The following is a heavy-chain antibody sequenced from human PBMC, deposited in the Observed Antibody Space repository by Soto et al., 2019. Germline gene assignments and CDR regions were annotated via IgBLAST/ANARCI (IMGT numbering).Heavy chain of an antibody. CDR1: GFTFSSYG. Sequence: GGSLRLSCAASGFTFSSYGMHWVRQAPGKGLEWVAVISYDGSNKYYADSVKGRFTISRDNSKNTLYLQMNSLRAEDTAVYYCAKDLTLPGIAAAGPFDYWGQGTLVTVSS. CDR3: AKDLTLPGIAAAGPFDY. CDR2: ISYDGSNK. J-gene: IGHJ4*02. D-gene: IGHD6-13*01. V-gene: IGHV3-30*18.